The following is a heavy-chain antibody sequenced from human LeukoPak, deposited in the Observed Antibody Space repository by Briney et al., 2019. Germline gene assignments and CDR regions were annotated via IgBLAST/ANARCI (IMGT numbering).Heavy chain of an antibody. J-gene: IGHJ4*02. CDR2: CYSGGST. CDR1: GLAVSSNY. CDR3: ASGDCGRWNYKRGDDY. Sequence: GGSLRLSCAASGLAVSSNYISRVRQDPGKGLEWDSVCYSGGSTSVADCVESRFSISSDNSKHMVYLEMNSLAAEDTAVYVCASGDCGRWNYKRGDDYWGKGNLVTVS. V-gene: IGHV3-53*01. D-gene: IGHD1-7*01.